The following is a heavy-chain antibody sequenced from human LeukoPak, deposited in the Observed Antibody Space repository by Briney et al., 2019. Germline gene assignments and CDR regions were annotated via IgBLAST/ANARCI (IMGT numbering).Heavy chain of an antibody. D-gene: IGHD5-18*01. CDR1: GFTFSSYG. Sequence: QAGRSLRLSCAASGFTFSSYGMHWVRQAPGKGLEWVAVISYDGSNKYYADSVKGRFTISRDNSKTTLYLQMNSLRAEDTAVYYCAKDTGGYSYGYGDYYYYGMDVWGQGTTVTVSS. J-gene: IGHJ6*02. V-gene: IGHV3-30*18. CDR3: AKDTGGYSYGYGDYYYYGMDV. CDR2: ISYDGSNK.